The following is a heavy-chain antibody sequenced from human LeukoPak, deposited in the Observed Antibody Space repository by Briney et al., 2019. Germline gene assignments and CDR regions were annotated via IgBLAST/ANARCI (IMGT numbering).Heavy chain of an antibody. D-gene: IGHD1-14*01. CDR1: GFTFSSYD. J-gene: IGHJ5*02. CDR2: ISGGGGST. V-gene: IGHV3-23*01. CDR3: ARDSITTGGTVYNWFDP. Sequence: GGSLRLSCGASGFTFSSYDMSWVRQAPGKGLEWVSAISGGGGSTYYADSVKGRFTISRDNSKNTLYLQMNSLRDEDTALYYCARDSITTGGTVYNWFDPWGQGTLVTVSS.